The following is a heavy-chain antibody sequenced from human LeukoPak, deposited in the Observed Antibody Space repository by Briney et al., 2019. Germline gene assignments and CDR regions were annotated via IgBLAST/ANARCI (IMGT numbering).Heavy chain of an antibody. J-gene: IGHJ4*02. CDR3: ARARDSSGWYSLAFDY. CDR2: INHSGST. D-gene: IGHD6-19*01. V-gene: IGHV4-34*01. Sequence: SETLSLTCAVYGGSFSGYYWSWVRQPPGKGLEWIGEINHSGSTNYNPSLKSRVTISVDTSKNQFSLKLSSVTAADTAVYYCARARDSSGWYSLAFDYWGQGTLVTVSS. CDR1: GGSFSGYY.